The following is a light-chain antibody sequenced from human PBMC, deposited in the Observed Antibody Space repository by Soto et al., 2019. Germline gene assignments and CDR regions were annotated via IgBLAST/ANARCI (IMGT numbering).Light chain of an antibody. V-gene: IGLV1-51*02. CDR1: SSNIANNY. CDR2: EDS. J-gene: IGLJ3*02. Sequence: QSVLTQPPSVSAAPGQKVTISCSGSSSNIANNYVSWYQQLPGTAPKLLIFEDSKRPSGIPDRFSGSKSGTSATLVITGLQTGDEADYYCGTWDSSLSVGVFGGWTKLTVL. CDR3: GTWDSSLSVGV.